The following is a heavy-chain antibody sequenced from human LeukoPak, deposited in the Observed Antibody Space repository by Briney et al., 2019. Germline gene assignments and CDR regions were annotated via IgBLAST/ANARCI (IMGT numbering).Heavy chain of an antibody. V-gene: IGHV3-33*03. CDR3: ASLGTLVP. D-gene: IGHD3-9*01. Sequence: PGGSLRLSCAASGFTFSSYGMHWVRQAPGKGLEWVAVIWYDGSNKYYADPVKGRFTISRDNAKNTLYLQMNSLRDEDTAVYYCASLGTLVPWGQGTLVTVSS. CDR2: IWYDGSNK. J-gene: IGHJ5*02. CDR1: GFTFSSYG.